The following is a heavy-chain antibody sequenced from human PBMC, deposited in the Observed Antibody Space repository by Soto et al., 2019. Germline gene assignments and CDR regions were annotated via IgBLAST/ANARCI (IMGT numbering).Heavy chain of an antibody. CDR1: GFTFSDYW. D-gene: IGHD2-21*01. V-gene: IGHV3-7*04. CDR2: MNPDGSEQ. Sequence: ESGGGLVQPGGSLRLSCAASGFTFSDYWMTWVRQTPGKGLEGVANMNPDGSEQYYLDSVKCRFTISRDNAKNSLYLQMNSLRGEDAAVYYCTRDLNHDCGPWGQGTQVIVSS. J-gene: IGHJ5*02. CDR3: TRDLNHDCGP.